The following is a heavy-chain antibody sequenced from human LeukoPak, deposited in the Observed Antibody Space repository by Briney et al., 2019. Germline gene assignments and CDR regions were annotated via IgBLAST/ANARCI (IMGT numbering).Heavy chain of an antibody. V-gene: IGHV3-20*04. Sequence: GGSLRLSCAASGFTFDDYGMSWVRQAPGKGLEWVSGINWNGGSTGYTDSVKGRFTISRDNAKNSLYLQMNSLRAEDTALYYCARSGLTGYLCYFDYWGQGTLVTVSS. D-gene: IGHD3-9*01. CDR2: INWNGGST. CDR3: ARSGLTGYLCYFDY. CDR1: GFTFDDYG. J-gene: IGHJ4*02.